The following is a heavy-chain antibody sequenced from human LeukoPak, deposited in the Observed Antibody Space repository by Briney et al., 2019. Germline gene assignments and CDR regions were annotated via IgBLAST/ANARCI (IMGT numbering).Heavy chain of an antibody. J-gene: IGHJ6*03. CDR1: GFTFSSYA. V-gene: IGHV3-30*04. CDR2: ISYDGSNK. CDR3: AREGERQPQRYYYYYMDV. Sequence: GRSLRLSCAASGFTFSSYAMHWVRQAPGKGLEWVAVISYDGSNKYYADSVKGRFTISRDNSKKTLYLQMNSLRPEDTAVYYCAREGERQPQRYYYYYMDVWGKGTTVTVSS. D-gene: IGHD1-1*01.